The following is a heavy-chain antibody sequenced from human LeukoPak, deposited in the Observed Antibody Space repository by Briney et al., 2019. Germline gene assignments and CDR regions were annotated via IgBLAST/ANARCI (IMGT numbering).Heavy chain of an antibody. Sequence: GGSLRLSCAASGFTFSSYSMNWVRPAPGKGLEWVSSISSSIYIYYADSVKGRFTTSRDNAKNSLYLQMNSLRAEDTAVYYCARLRGSGYSYGSDYWGQGTLVTVSS. CDR2: ISSSIYI. J-gene: IGHJ4*02. D-gene: IGHD5-18*01. CDR1: GFTFSSYS. V-gene: IGHV3-21*01. CDR3: ARLRGSGYSYGSDY.